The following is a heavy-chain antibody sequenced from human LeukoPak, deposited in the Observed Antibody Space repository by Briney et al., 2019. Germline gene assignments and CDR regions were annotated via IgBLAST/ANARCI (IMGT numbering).Heavy chain of an antibody. CDR3: VRDVIVAAADNYYMDL. CDR1: GFTFSSDS. J-gene: IGHJ6*03. CDR2: ISNSGAYI. V-gene: IGHV3-21*01. D-gene: IGHD2-2*01. Sequence: GGSLRLSCVASGFTFSSDSMNWVRQAPGKGLEWVSSISNSGAYIYYADSVKGRFTISRDNAKKSLYLQMNSLRAEDTAVYYCVRDVIVAAADNYYMDLWGKGTTVTVSS.